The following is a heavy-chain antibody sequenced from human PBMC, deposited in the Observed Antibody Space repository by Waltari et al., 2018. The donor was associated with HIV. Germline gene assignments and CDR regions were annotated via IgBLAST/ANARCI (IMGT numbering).Heavy chain of an antibody. CDR1: GYTFTSFD. V-gene: IGHV1-8*01. D-gene: IGHD7-27*01. Sequence: QVQLVQSGAEVKKPGASVKVSCKASGYTFTSFDISWVRQATGHGLEWMGWMSPNSGNTGYAQKVQGRITMTRDTPTGTAYMELSSLRSEDTAVYYCARGQNWGASYWYFDLWGRGTLVTVSS. CDR2: MSPNSGNT. J-gene: IGHJ2*01. CDR3: ARGQNWGASYWYFDL.